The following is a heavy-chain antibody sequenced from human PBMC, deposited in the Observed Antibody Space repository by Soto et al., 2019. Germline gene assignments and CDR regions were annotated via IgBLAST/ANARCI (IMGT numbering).Heavy chain of an antibody. V-gene: IGHV4-4*02. CDR2: IYYTGIT. J-gene: IGHJ4*02. D-gene: IGHD1-26*01. CDR1: GDSIRSSHW. Sequence: QVQLQESGPGLVKPSGTLSLTCAVSGDSIRSSHWWSWVRQPPGKGLEWIGEIYYTGITNYNPSLKSRATISVDIAKNQFSLNLSSVTAADTAVYYCARDTPERSLPIDYWGQGTRVTVS. CDR3: ARDTPERSLPIDY.